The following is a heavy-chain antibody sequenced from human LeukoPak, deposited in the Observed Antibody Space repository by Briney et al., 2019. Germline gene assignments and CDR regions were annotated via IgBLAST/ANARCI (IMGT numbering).Heavy chain of an antibody. D-gene: IGHD6-19*01. CDR1: GYTFTGYY. J-gene: IGHJ3*02. CDR3: ARDSGHSSGWYGGAFDI. Sequence: ASVKVSCKASGYTFTGYYMHWVRQAPGQGLEWMGWINPNSGGTNYAQKFQGRVTMTRDTSISTAYMELSRLRSDDTAVYYCARDSGHSSGWYGGAFDIWGQGTMVTVSS. CDR2: INPNSGGT. V-gene: IGHV1-2*02.